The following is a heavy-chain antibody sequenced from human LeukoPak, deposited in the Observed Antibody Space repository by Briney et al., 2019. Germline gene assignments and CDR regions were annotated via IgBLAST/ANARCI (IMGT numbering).Heavy chain of an antibody. Sequence: SETLSLTCAVYGGSFSGYYWGWIRQPPGKGLEWIGEINHSGSTNYNPSLKSRVTISGDMSKSQFSLKLSSVTAADTAVYYCARIGDDFDIWGQGTMVTVSS. CDR3: ARIGDDFDI. CDR1: GGSFSGYY. D-gene: IGHD3-16*01. V-gene: IGHV4-34*01. J-gene: IGHJ3*02. CDR2: INHSGST.